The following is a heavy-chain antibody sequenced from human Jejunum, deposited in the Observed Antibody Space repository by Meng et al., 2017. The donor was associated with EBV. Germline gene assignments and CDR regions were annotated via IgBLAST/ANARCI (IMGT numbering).Heavy chain of an antibody. CDR2: INTRTGNP. Sequence: VQLVQSGCELKKPGASVKVSCKASGYTFSRYAMNWVRQAPGQGLEWMGWINTRTGNPAYAQGFTGRFVFSLDTSVSTAYLQISSLKAEDTAVYYCASDISTATFGYWGQGTLVTVSS. V-gene: IGHV7-4-1*02. CDR1: GYTFSRYA. CDR3: ASDISTATFGY. D-gene: IGHD2-21*02. J-gene: IGHJ4*02.